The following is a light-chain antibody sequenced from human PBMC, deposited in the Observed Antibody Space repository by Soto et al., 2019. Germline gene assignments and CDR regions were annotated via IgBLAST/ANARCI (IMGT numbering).Light chain of an antibody. CDR1: QSVSSY. CDR3: QQRGET. CDR2: DAS. J-gene: IGKJ5*01. Sequence: EIVLTQSPATLSLSPGERATLSCRASQSVSSYLAWYQQKPGHPPRLLMFDASRRVAGIPPRFSGGGFGREFTLTISSLEPEDFATYYCQQRGETFGPGTRLEI. V-gene: IGKV3-11*02.